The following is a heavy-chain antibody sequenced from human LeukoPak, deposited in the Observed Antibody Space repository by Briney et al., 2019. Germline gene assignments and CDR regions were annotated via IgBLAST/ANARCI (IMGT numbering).Heavy chain of an antibody. Sequence: PSGILSLTCAVSGGSISSSNWWSWVRQPPGKGLEWIGEIYHSGSTNYNPSLKSRVTTSVDKSKNQFSLKLSSVTAADTAVYYCARDCSSTSCYDAFDIWGQGTMVTVSS. CDR2: IYHSGST. D-gene: IGHD2-2*01. CDR1: GGSISSSNW. CDR3: ARDCSSTSCYDAFDI. J-gene: IGHJ3*02. V-gene: IGHV4-4*02.